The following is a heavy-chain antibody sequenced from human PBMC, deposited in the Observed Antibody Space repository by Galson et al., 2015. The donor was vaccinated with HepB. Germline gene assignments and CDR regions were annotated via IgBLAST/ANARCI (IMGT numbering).Heavy chain of an antibody. CDR2: INQVGSEK. J-gene: IGHJ4*02. CDR3: ARYRFNWNYGPFDS. CDR1: GFSFSSYR. Sequence: LRLSCAASGFSFSSYRMSWVRQAPGKGLEWVANINQVGSEKFYVDSVKARFTISRDNANNSLSLQMNRLRAGDTAVYYCARYRFNWNYGPFDSWGQGALVTVSS. V-gene: IGHV3-7*01. D-gene: IGHD1-7*01.